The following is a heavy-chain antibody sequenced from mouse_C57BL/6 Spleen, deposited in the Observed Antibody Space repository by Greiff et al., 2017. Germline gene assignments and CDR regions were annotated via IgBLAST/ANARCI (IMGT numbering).Heavy chain of an antibody. Sequence: EVKVVESGGGLVKPGGSLKLSCAASGFTFSDYGMHWVRQAPEKGLEWVAYISSGSSTIYYADTVKGRFTISRDNAKNTLFLQMTSLRSEDTAMYYCANDYDNYFDYWGQGTTLTVSS. V-gene: IGHV5-17*01. D-gene: IGHD2-4*01. J-gene: IGHJ2*01. CDR1: GFTFSDYG. CDR3: ANDYDNYFDY. CDR2: ISSGSSTI.